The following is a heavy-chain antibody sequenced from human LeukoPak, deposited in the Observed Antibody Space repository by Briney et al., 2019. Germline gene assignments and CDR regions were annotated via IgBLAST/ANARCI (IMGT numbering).Heavy chain of an antibody. CDR2: INHSGST. CDR1: GGSFSGYY. D-gene: IGHD3-22*01. CDR3: ARANYYDSSGYYGYAY. Sequence: PSETLSLTCAVYGGSFSGYYWSWIRQPPGKGLEWIGEINHSGSTNYNPSLKSRVTISVDTSKNQFYLKLSSVTAADTAVYYCARANYYDSSGYYGYAYWGQGTLVTVSS. J-gene: IGHJ4*02. V-gene: IGHV4-34*01.